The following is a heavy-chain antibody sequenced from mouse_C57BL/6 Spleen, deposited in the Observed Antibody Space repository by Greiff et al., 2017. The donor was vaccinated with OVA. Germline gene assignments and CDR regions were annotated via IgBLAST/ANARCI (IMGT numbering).Heavy chain of an antibody. CDR3: TREESTMVTTGFAY. CDR1: GYTFTDYE. CDR2: IDPETGGT. Sequence: VKLVESGAELVRPGASVTLSCKASGYTFTDYEMHWVKQTPVHGLEWIGAIDPETGGTAYNQKFKGKAILTADKSSSTAYMELRSLTSEDSAVYYCTREESTMVTTGFAYWGQGTLVTVSA. D-gene: IGHD2-2*01. V-gene: IGHV1-15*01. J-gene: IGHJ3*01.